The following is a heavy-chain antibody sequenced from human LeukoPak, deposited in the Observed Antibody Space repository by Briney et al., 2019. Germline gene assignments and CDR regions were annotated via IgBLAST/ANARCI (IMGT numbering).Heavy chain of an antibody. Sequence: ASVKVSCKVSGYTLTELSMHWVRQAPGKGLEWMGGFGPEDGETIYAQKFQGRVTMTEDTSTDTAYMELSSLRSEDTAVYYCATNQDIVVVPAAAPMDVWGKGTTVTVSS. CDR1: GYTLTELS. J-gene: IGHJ6*04. CDR3: ATNQDIVVVPAAAPMDV. CDR2: FGPEDGET. V-gene: IGHV1-24*01. D-gene: IGHD2-2*01.